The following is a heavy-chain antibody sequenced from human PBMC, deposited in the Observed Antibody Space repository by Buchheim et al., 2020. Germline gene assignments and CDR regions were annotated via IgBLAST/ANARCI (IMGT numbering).Heavy chain of an antibody. CDR1: GGSISSSSYY. Sequence: QLQLQESGPGLVKPSETLSLTCTVSGGSISSSSYYWGWIRQPPGKGLEWIGSIYYSGSTYYNPSLKSRVTISVDTSKNQFSLRLSSVTAADTAVYYCARQGVAEQNVIDYWGQGTL. CDR3: ARQGVAEQNVIDY. V-gene: IGHV4-39*01. CDR2: IYYSGST. J-gene: IGHJ4*02. D-gene: IGHD1-1*01.